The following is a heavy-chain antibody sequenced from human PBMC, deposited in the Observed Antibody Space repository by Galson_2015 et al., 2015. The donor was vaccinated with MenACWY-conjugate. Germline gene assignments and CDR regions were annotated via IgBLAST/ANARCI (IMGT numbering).Heavy chain of an antibody. Sequence: SVKVSCKASGDSFYTYSFNWIRQAPGQGPEWLGGIIPVFHTTDYAQRFQGRLTITADESTSTVYMEPSSLRSDDTAIYYCARPGGDYEQRTFFDYWGQGTLVTVSS. CDR1: GDSFYTYS. CDR3: ARPGGDYEQRTFFDY. V-gene: IGHV1-69*13. J-gene: IGHJ4*02. D-gene: IGHD4-17*01. CDR2: IIPVFHTT.